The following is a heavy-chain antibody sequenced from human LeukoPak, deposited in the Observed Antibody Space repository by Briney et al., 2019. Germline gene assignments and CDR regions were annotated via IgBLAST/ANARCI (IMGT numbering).Heavy chain of an antibody. CDR1: GYTFTSYG. CDR3: ARDGNVPAAIDPWEYFQH. Sequence: ASVKVSCKASGYTFTSYGISWVRQAPGQGLEWMGWISAYNGNTNYAQKLQGRVTMTTDTSTSTAYMELRSLRSDDTAVYYCARDGNVPAAIDPWEYFQHWGQGTLVTVSS. V-gene: IGHV1-18*01. J-gene: IGHJ1*01. CDR2: ISAYNGNT. D-gene: IGHD2-2*02.